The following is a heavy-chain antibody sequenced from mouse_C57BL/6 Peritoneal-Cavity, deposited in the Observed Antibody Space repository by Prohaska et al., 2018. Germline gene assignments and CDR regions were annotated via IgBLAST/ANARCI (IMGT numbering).Heavy chain of an antibody. Sequence: EVQLVESGGGLVKPGGSLKLSCAASGFTFSSYAMSWVRQTPEKRLEWVATISDGGSYTYYPDNVKGRFTISRDNAKNNLYLQMSHLKSEDTAMNYCARETTVVAWYCDVWGTGTTVTVSS. CDR1: GFTFSSYA. CDR2: ISDGGSYT. J-gene: IGHJ1*03. V-gene: IGHV5-4*01. CDR3: ARETTVVAWYCDV. D-gene: IGHD1-1*01.